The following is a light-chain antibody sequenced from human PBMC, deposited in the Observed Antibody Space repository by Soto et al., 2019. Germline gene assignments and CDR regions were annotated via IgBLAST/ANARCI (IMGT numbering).Light chain of an antibody. Sequence: VLTQSPATPSASPGARSTLSCRATERVRSNFAWYQQKPGHAPMILIYGASTRAAGIPPRFSGSGSGTEFTLTISSLQSEDFAVYYCQQYINWPPWTFGQGTKVDIK. J-gene: IGKJ1*01. CDR3: QQYINWPPWT. CDR1: ERVRSN. V-gene: IGKV3-15*01. CDR2: GAS.